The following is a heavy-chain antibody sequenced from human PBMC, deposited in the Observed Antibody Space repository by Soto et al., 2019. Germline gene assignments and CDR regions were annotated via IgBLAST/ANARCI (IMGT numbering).Heavy chain of an antibody. CDR1: GFTVSSNY. D-gene: IGHD4-17*01. V-gene: IGHV3-66*04. Sequence: GGSLRLSCAASGFTVSSNYMSWVRQAPGKGLEWVSVIYSGGSTYYADSVKGRFTISRDNSKNTLYLQMNSLRAEDTAVYYCARRSGRSVTIDYWGQGTLVTVSS. CDR2: IYSGGST. CDR3: ARRSGRSVTIDY. J-gene: IGHJ4*02.